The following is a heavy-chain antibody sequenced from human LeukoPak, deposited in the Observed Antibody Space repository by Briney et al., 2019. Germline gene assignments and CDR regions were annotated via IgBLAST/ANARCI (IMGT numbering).Heavy chain of an antibody. Sequence: GGSLRLSCAASGFTFSRYGMNWVRQAPGKGLEWVAVIWNDGSNKYYGDSVKGRFTISRDNSKNTLYLQMDSLRAEDTAVYYCARDVGTSGTRAIVDVCAFDMWGQGTLVTVSS. J-gene: IGHJ3*02. CDR3: ARDVGTSGTRAIVDVCAFDM. V-gene: IGHV3-33*01. CDR1: GFTFSRYG. CDR2: IWNDGSNK. D-gene: IGHD1-1*01.